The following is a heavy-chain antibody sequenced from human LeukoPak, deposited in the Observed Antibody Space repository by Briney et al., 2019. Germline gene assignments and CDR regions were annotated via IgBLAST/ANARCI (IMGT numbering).Heavy chain of an antibody. CDR1: GGSLRGHY. V-gene: IGHV4-34*01. Sequence: AETLSLTCGVYGGSLRGHYWSWIRQPPGKGLEWVGEINHSGSTNYNPSFWGRVTISVDTSKNQFFLKLNSVTAADTAVYYCARESDPITGYFYYYMDFWGRGTTVTVSS. J-gene: IGHJ6*03. D-gene: IGHD3-10*01. CDR3: ARESDPITGYFYYYMDF. CDR2: INHSGST.